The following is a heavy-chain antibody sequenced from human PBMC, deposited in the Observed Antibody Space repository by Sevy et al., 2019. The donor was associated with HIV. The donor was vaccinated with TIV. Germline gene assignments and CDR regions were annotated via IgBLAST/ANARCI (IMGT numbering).Heavy chain of an antibody. CDR2: IYSGGST. V-gene: IGHV3-53*01. CDR1: GFTVSSNY. CDR3: ARDTAGDRYGMDV. J-gene: IGHJ6*02. D-gene: IGHD6-13*01. Sequence: GGSLRLSCAASGFTVSSNYMSWVRQAPGKGPEWVSIIYSGGSTYYTDSVKGRFTISRDNPKNALFLQMNSLRAEDTAVYDWARDTAGDRYGMDVWGQGTTVTVSS.